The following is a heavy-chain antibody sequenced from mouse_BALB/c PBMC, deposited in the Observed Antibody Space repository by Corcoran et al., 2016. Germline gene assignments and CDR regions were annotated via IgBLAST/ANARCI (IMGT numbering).Heavy chain of an antibody. D-gene: IGHD2-3*01. Sequence: EVQLQQSGPELVKPGASVKMSCKASGYTFTSYVMHWVKQKPGQGLEWIGYINPYNDGTKYNEKLKGKATLTSDKSSSTAYMEPSSLTTEDSAVYYCARYADGYVYYDAMDYWGQGTSVTVSS. CDR3: ARYADGYVYYDAMDY. J-gene: IGHJ4*01. CDR1: GYTFTSYV. V-gene: IGHV1S136*01. CDR2: INPYNDGT.